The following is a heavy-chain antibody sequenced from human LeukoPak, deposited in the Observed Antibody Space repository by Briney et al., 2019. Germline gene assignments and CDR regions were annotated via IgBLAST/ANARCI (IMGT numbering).Heavy chain of an antibody. V-gene: IGHV5-51*01. CDR3: ARRAVVIGVGYFDY. D-gene: IGHD4-23*01. CDR2: IYPNDSDI. CDR1: GYSFTTYW. J-gene: IGHJ4*02. Sequence: GESLKISCKGSGYSFTTYWIGWVRQMPGKGLEWMGVIYPNDSDIRISPSFQGQVTISVDKSINTAYLQWSSLKASDTAIYYCARRAVVIGVGYFDYWGQGTLVTVSS.